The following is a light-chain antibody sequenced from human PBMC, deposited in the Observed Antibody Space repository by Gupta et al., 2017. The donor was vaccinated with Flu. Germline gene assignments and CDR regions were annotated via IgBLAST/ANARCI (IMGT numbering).Light chain of an antibody. V-gene: IGKV3-11*01. CDR3: QQRSNWPRS. CDR2: DAS. J-gene: IGKJ2*03. Sequence: EIVLTQSPATLSLSPGERATLSCRASQSVSSYLAWYRQKPGQAPRLLIYDASNRATGIPARFSGSGPGTDFTLTISSLEPEDFAVYYCQQRSNWPRSFGQGTKLEIK. CDR1: QSVSSY.